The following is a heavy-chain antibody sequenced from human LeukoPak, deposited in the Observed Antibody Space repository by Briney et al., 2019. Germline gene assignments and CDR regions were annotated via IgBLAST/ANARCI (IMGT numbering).Heavy chain of an antibody. Sequence: PSETLSLTCTVSGGSISSGSYYWSWIRQPAGKGLEWIGRIYTSGSTNYNPSLKSRVTISVDTSKNQFSLKLSSVTAADTAVYYCARGKEMATIVGSRTYYYYYMDVWGKGTTVTVSS. CDR2: IYTSGST. V-gene: IGHV4-61*02. CDR3: ARGKEMATIVGSRTYYYYYMDV. J-gene: IGHJ6*03. D-gene: IGHD5-24*01. CDR1: GGSISSGSYY.